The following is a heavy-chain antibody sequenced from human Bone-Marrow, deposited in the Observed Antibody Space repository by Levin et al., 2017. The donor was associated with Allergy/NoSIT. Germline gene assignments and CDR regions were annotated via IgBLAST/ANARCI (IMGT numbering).Heavy chain of an antibody. J-gene: IGHJ4*02. D-gene: IGHD3-16*02. CDR2: VHDSGTI. V-gene: IGHV4-59*03. CDR3: AGSSSLSTGSALPVDF. Sequence: RSQTLSLTCTVSGGSISIFYWNWIRQPPGKGLEWVGYVHDSGTIHYNPSLESRVTMSVDTPNNQFSLSLTSVTAADTAVYFCAGSSSLSTGSALPVDFWGQGTLVTVSS. CDR1: GGSISIFY.